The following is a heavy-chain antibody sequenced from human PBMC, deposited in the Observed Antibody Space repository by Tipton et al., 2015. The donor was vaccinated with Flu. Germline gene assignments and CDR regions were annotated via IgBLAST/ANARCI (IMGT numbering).Heavy chain of an antibody. CDR3: AKFFSGWYSAFDL. J-gene: IGHJ3*01. CDR1: GFNFRSFS. D-gene: IGHD6-19*01. CDR2: VSDSGATS. V-gene: IGHV3-23*01. Sequence: SLRLSCVASGFNFRSFSMCWFRQAPGKGLGWVASVSDSGATSFHADSVKGRFTISRDDFRSTLSLQMDSLRADDTAEYFCAKFFSGWYSAFDLWGQGTRVAVSS.